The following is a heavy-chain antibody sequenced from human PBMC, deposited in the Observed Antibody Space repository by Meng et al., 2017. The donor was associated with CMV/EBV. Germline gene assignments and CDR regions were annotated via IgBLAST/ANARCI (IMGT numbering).Heavy chain of an antibody. CDR3: ARVGDSGGPLGY. CDR1: GFTFSTYT. V-gene: IGHV3-21*01. D-gene: IGHD3-16*01. Sequence: GESLKISCAASGFTFSTYTMTWVRQAPGKGLERVSSISRTSSYIYYSDLVKGRFTISRDNAENSLYLQMNSLRGEDTAVYFCARVGDSGGPLGYWGQGTLVTVSS. J-gene: IGHJ4*02. CDR2: ISRTSSYI.